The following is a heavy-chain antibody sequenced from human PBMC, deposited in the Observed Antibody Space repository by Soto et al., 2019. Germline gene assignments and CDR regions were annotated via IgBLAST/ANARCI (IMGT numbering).Heavy chain of an antibody. CDR3: ARARPGIAAAGTEFDY. D-gene: IGHD6-13*01. Sequence: EVQLVESGGGLVQPGGSLRLSCAASGFTFSSYWMSWVRQAPGKGLEWVANIKQDGSEKYYVDSVKGRFTISRDNAKNSLYLQMNSLRVEDTAVYYCARARPGIAAAGTEFDYWGQGTLVTVSS. V-gene: IGHV3-7*01. J-gene: IGHJ4*02. CDR2: IKQDGSEK. CDR1: GFTFSSYW.